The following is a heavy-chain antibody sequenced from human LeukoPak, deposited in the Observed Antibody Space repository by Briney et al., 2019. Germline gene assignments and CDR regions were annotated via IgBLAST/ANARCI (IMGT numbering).Heavy chain of an antibody. CDR1: GFTVSSYN. CDR2: IRSSRNSI. V-gene: IGHV3-21*04. Sequence: PGGSLRLSCAASGFTVSSYNMNWVRQAPGKGLEWISSIRSSRNSISYADSVKGRFTISRDNAKNSLHLQMNSLRAEDTAVYYCARGKTYYDDSTAYPFDYWGQGTLVSVSS. CDR3: ARGKTYYDDSTAYPFDY. D-gene: IGHD3-22*01. J-gene: IGHJ4*02.